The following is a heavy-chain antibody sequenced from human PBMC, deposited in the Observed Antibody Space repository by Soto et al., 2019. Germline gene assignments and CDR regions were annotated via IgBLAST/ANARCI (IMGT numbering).Heavy chain of an antibody. J-gene: IGHJ4*02. CDR3: ARRSASSGHY. V-gene: IGHV4-39*01. Sequence: PSETLSLTCTVSGGSISSSSYYLGWIRQPPGKGLEWIGSIYYSGSTYYNPSLKSRVTISVDTSKNQFSLKLSSVTAADTTVYYCARRSASSGHYWGQGTLVTAPQ. D-gene: IGHD3-22*01. CDR1: GGSISSSSYY. CDR2: IYYSGST.